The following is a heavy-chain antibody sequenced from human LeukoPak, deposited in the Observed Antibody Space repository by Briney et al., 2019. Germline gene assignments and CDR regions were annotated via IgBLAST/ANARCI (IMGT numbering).Heavy chain of an antibody. J-gene: IGHJ4*02. V-gene: IGHV1-69*04. CDR2: IIPILGIA. Sequence: SVKVSCKASGGTFSSYAISWVRQAPGQGLEWMGRIIPILGIANYAQKFQGRATITADKSTSTAYMELSSLRSEDTAVYYCARDFTNYYDSSGPNEPFDYWGQGTLVTVSS. CDR1: GGTFSSYA. CDR3: ARDFTNYYDSSGPNEPFDY. D-gene: IGHD3-22*01.